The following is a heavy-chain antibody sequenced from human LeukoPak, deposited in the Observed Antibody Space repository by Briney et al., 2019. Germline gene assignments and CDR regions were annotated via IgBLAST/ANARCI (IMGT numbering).Heavy chain of an antibody. J-gene: IGHJ4*02. D-gene: IGHD3-9*01. V-gene: IGHV3-33*01. Sequence: GGCLRLSCAASGFTFSSYAMHWVRQAPGKGLEWVAVIWYDASNKYYVDSVKGRFTISRDDAKNSLYLQINSLRAEDTAVYYCARERYFDRRAPFDYWGQGTLVTVSS. CDR3: ARERYFDRRAPFDY. CDR2: IWYDASNK. CDR1: GFTFSSYA.